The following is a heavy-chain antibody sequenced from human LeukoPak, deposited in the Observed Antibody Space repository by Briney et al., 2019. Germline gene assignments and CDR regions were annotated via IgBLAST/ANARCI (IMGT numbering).Heavy chain of an antibody. CDR1: GFTFSSYS. D-gene: IGHD2-21*02. J-gene: IGHJ4*02. CDR2: ISSSSSTI. V-gene: IGHV3-48*01. CDR3: AASYCGGDCYYPTLIDY. Sequence: GGSLRLSCAASGFTFSSYSMNWVRQAPGTGLEWVSYISSSSSTIYYADSVKGRFTISRDNAKNSLYLQMNSLRAEDTAVYYCAASYCGGDCYYPTLIDYWGQGTLVTVSS.